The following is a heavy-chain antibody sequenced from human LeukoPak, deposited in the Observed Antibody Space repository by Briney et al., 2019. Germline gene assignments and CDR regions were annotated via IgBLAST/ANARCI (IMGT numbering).Heavy chain of an antibody. J-gene: IGHJ5*02. CDR1: GYTFTSYG. Sequence: ASVKVSCKASGYTFTSYGISWVRQAPGQGLEWMGWISAYNGNTNYARKLQGRVTMTTDTSTSTAYMELRSLRSDDTAVYYCARVALVYGWFDPWGQGTLVTVSS. V-gene: IGHV1-18*01. CDR2: ISAYNGNT. CDR3: ARVALVYGWFDP. D-gene: IGHD3-9*01.